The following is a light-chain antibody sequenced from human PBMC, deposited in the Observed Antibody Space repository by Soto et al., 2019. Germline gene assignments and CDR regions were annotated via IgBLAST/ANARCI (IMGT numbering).Light chain of an antibody. J-gene: IGKJ4*01. CDR3: QQRSNWPHLT. CDR1: QSVSSY. Sequence: ELVLTQSPATLSLSPGERATLSCRASQSVSSYLAWYQQKPGQAPRLLIYDASNRATGIPARFSGSGSGTDFTLTISSLEPEDFAVYYCQQRSNWPHLTFGGGNKVEIK. CDR2: DAS. V-gene: IGKV3-11*01.